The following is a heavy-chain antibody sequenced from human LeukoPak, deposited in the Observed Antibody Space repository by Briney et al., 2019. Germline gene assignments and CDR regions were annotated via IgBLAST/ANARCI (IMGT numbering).Heavy chain of an antibody. CDR3: ARESTGSSGWDY. V-gene: IGHV1-69*05. J-gene: IGHJ4*02. D-gene: IGHD6-19*01. CDR2: TIPIFGTA. CDR1: GGTFSSYA. Sequence: ASVKVSCKASGGTFSSYAISWVRQAPGQGLEWMGGTIPIFGTANYAQKLQGRVTMTTDTSTSTAYMELRSLRSDDTAVYYCARESTGSSGWDYWGQGTLVTVSS.